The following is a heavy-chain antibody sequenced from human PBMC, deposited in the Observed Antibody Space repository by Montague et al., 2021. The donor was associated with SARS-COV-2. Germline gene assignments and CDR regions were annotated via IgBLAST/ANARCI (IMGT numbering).Heavy chain of an antibody. V-gene: IGHV3-30-3*01. J-gene: IGHJ6*02. Sequence: SVRLSCAASGFTFSSYAMHWVRQAPGKGLEWVAVISYDGSNKYYADSVKGRFTISRDNSKNTLYLQMNSLRAEDTAVYYCAREYYDILTGYLAHYYYYGMDVWGQGTTVTVSS. CDR2: ISYDGSNK. CDR3: AREYYDILTGYLAHYYYYGMDV. CDR1: GFTFSSYA. D-gene: IGHD3-9*01.